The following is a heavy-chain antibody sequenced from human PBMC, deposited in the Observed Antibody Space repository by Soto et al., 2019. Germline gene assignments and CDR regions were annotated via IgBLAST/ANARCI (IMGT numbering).Heavy chain of an antibody. J-gene: IGHJ6*02. V-gene: IGHV1-69*06. CDR3: ASGRSYYYYYYGMDV. CDR1: GGTFSSYA. CDR2: IIPIFGTA. Sequence: SVKVSCKASGGTFSSYATSWVRQAPGQGLEWMGGIIPIFGTANYAQKFQGRVTITADKSTSTAYMELSSLRSEDTAVYYCASGRSYYYYYYGMDVWGQGTTVTVSS.